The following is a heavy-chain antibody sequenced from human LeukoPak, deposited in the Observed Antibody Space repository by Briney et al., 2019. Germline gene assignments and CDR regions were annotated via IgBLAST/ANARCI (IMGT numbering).Heavy chain of an antibody. J-gene: IGHJ6*03. D-gene: IGHD2-2*02. CDR2: ISGSGGST. Sequence: PGGSLRLSCAASGFTFSSYHLNWVRQAPGKGLEWVSAISGSGGSTYYADSVKGRFTISRDNSKNTLYLQMNSLRAEDTAVYYCAKIYCSSTSCHSPRLYYYYMDVWGKGTTVTVSS. CDR3: AKIYCSSTSCHSPRLYYYYMDV. V-gene: IGHV3-23*01. CDR1: GFTFSSYH.